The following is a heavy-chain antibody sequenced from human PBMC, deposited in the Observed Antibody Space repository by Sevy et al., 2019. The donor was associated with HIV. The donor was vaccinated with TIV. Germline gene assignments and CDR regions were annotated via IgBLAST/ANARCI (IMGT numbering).Heavy chain of an antibody. D-gene: IGHD6-19*01. CDR1: GFIFTTYG. V-gene: IGHV3-30*18. CDR2: VSYDGSNK. J-gene: IGHJ6*02. CDR3: AKEIGSSGGDLYYYGMDV. Sequence: GGSLRLSCAASGFIFTTYGMHWVRQAPGKGLEWVAIVSYDGSNKFYADSVKGRFTISRDNSKNTRYLKMNSLRTEDTAVYYCAKEIGSSGGDLYYYGMDVWGQGTTVTVSS.